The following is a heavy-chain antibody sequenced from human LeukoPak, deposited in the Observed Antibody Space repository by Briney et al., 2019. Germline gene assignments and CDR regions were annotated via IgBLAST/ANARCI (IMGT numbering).Heavy chain of an antibody. J-gene: IGHJ6*02. CDR1: GFTFSTYV. CDR3: ARDGGGGWLFSDHGMDV. D-gene: IGHD3-22*01. CDR2: TSYDGNNE. V-gene: IGHV3-30-3*01. Sequence: PGGSLRLSCAASGFTFSTYVMHWVRQAPGKGLEWVAVTSYDGNNEYYADSVKGRFTISRDNSNNTLYLQLNSLRAEDTAVYYCARDGGGGWLFSDHGMDVWGQGTTVTVSS.